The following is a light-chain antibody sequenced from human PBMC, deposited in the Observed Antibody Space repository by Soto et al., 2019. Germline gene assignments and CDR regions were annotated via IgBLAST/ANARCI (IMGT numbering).Light chain of an antibody. V-gene: IGLV1-44*01. CDR1: SSNIGSNT. CDR2: SNN. J-gene: IGLJ2*01. Sequence: QSVLTQPPSASGTPGQRVTISCSGSSSNIGSNTVNWYQQLPGTAPKLLIYSNNQRPSGVPDRFSGSKSGTSASLAISGLQSEDEADSACAACDDILHALFGGGTEVTV. CDR3: AACDDILHAL.